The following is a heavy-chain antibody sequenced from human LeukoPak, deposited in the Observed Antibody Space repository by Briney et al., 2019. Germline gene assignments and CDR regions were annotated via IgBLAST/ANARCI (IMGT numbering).Heavy chain of an antibody. J-gene: IGHJ4*02. CDR3: ARGRGSSSWYDY. CDR2: INPNTDGS. V-gene: IGHV1-2*02. D-gene: IGHD6-13*01. CDR1: GYPFTGYY. Sequence: ASVTLSCKASGYPFTGYYMHWVRQAPGQGLEWMGWINPNTDGSNYAQKFQGRVTMTRDTSISTAYMELGSLNSDDTAMYYCARGRGSSSWYDYWGQGTLATPSS.